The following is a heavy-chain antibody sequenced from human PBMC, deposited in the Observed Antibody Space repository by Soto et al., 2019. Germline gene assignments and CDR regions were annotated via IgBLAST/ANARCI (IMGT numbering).Heavy chain of an antibody. CDR3: ARKDRVAGFFDY. Sequence: QVQLQESGPGLVKPSQTLSLTCTVSGGSVTSGGHYWSWIRQHPGQGPEWIGYIYSSGSTYYNSPFYSRVIVSLDTSKNQFSMSIISVCDADTARYYCARKDRVAGFFDYWGQGILVTVSS. D-gene: IGHD6-19*01. CDR2: IYSSGST. CDR1: GGSVTSGGHY. J-gene: IGHJ4*02. V-gene: IGHV4-31*03.